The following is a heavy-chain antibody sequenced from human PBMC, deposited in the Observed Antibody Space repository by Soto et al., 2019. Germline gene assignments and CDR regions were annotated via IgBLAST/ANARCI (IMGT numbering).Heavy chain of an antibody. CDR3: ARAYDFWSGQDAFDI. J-gene: IGHJ3*02. D-gene: IGHD3-3*01. CDR1: GGTFSSYT. Sequence: SVKVSCKASGGTFSSYTISWVRQAPGQGLEWMGRIIPILGIANYAQKFQGRVTITADKSTSTAYMELSSLRSEDTAVYYCARAYDFWSGQDAFDIWGQGTMVTVSS. CDR2: IIPILGIA. V-gene: IGHV1-69*02.